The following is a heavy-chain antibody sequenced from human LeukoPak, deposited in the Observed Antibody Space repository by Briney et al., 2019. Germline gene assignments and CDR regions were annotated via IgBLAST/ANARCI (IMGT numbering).Heavy chain of an antibody. Sequence: SETLSLTCTVSGGSISSGSYYWSWIRQPAGKGLEWIGYIYYSGSTNYNPSPKSRVTISVDTSKNQFSLKLSSVTAADTAVYYCARETTVNYDFWSGYYTSYYFDYWGQGTLVTVSS. V-gene: IGHV4-61*10. CDR3: ARETTVNYDFWSGYYTSYYFDY. D-gene: IGHD3-3*01. J-gene: IGHJ4*02. CDR2: IYYSGST. CDR1: GGSISSGSYY.